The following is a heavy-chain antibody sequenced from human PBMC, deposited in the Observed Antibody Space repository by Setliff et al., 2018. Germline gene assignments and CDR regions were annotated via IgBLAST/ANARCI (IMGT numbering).Heavy chain of an antibody. CDR1: GYIFTRYR. CDR2: INTNNGGT. D-gene: IGHD3-10*01. J-gene: IGHJ5*02. V-gene: IGHV1-2*02. CDR3: AKTKGFGDGWFDP. Sequence: ASVKVSCKASGYIFTRYRITWVRQSPGQGLEWMGWINTNNGGTKYAQTFQGRVTMTRDTSITTAYMELSRLTSDDTAVYYCAKTKGFGDGWFDPWGQGTLVTVSS.